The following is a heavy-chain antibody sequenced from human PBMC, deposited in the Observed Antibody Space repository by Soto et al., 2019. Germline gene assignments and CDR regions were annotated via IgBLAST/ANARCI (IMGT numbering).Heavy chain of an antibody. J-gene: IGHJ4*02. CDR2: IFGSGNA. Sequence: PSETLSLTCTVSGGSINSYFWSWIRQPPGKGLEWIAYIFGSGNANYNPSLKSRVTISVDTSKNQFSLKLTSVTAADTAVYYCARHRRTTVAKFYFDNWGQGALVTVSS. D-gene: IGHD4-4*01. CDR1: GGSINSYF. V-gene: IGHV4-59*08. CDR3: ARHRRTTVAKFYFDN.